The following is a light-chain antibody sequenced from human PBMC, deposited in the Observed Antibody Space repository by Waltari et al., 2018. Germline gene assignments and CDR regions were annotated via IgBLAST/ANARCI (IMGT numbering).Light chain of an antibody. J-gene: IGKJ4*01. CDR3: QQYGTAPHT. CDR2: EAS. CDR1: QSVTSDH. V-gene: IGKV3-20*01. Sequence: EIVLTQSPCPLSLSPGERSTLSCRASQSVTSDHFAWYQQKPGQAPRFLMYEASNRVAGIPDRFSGSGSGTDFTLTISRVEPEDFAVYYCQQYGTAPHTFGGGTKVEL.